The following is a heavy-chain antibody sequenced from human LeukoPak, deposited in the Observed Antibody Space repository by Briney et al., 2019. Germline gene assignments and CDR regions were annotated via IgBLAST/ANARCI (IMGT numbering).Heavy chain of an antibody. D-gene: IGHD1-26*01. V-gene: IGHV3-23*01. Sequence: PGGSLRLSCAASEFTLSSYAMNWVRQAPGKGLEWASTISGNWTNYADSVKGRFTISRENSQNTLYLQMNSLRVEDTAVYYCARGVWWIDSWGQGTQVTVSS. CDR1: EFTLSSYA. J-gene: IGHJ4*02. CDR3: ARGVWWIDS. CDR2: ISGNWT.